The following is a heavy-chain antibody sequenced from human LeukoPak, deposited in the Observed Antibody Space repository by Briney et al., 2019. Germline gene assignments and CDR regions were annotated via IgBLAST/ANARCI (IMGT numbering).Heavy chain of an antibody. D-gene: IGHD6-13*01. V-gene: IGHV3-21*01. CDR2: ISSSSSYI. CDR1: GFTVSSNY. J-gene: IGHJ6*03. Sequence: GGSLRLSCAASGFTVSSNYMSWVRQAPGKGLEWVSSISSSSSYIYYADSVKGRFTISRDNAKNSLYLQMNSLRAEDTAVYYCARDRASSSWYEVDDYYYYYMDVWGKGTTVTVSS. CDR3: ARDRASSSWYEVDDYYYYYMDV.